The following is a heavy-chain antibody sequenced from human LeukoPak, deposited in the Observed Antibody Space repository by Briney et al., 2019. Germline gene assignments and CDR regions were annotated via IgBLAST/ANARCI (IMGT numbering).Heavy chain of an antibody. Sequence: GASVKVSCKASGYTFTSYYMHWVRQAPGQGLEWMGIINPSGGSTSYAQKFQGRVTMTRDTSTSTVYMELSSLRSEDTAVYYCARGPNGSGSYYFLFDYWGQGTLVTVFS. D-gene: IGHD3-10*01. V-gene: IGHV1-46*01. J-gene: IGHJ4*02. CDR2: INPSGGST. CDR3: ARGPNGSGSYYFLFDY. CDR1: GYTFTSYY.